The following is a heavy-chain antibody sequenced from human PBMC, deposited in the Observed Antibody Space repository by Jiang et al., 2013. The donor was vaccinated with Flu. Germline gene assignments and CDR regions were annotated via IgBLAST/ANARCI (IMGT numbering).Heavy chain of an antibody. CDR2: TYFRSKWYN. J-gene: IGHJ4*02. D-gene: IGHD7-27*01. CDR1: GDSVFSTSAA. Sequence: SLTCAISGDSVFSTSAAWNWIRQSPSRGLEWLGRTYFRSKWYNDYALSVKSRITINPDTSKNQFSLQLNSVTPEDTAVYFCARDTGDFDYWGQGTLVTVSS. CDR3: ARDTGDFDY. V-gene: IGHV6-1*01.